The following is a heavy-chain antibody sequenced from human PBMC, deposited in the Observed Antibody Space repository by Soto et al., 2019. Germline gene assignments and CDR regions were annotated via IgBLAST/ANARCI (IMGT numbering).Heavy chain of an antibody. CDR1: GGSISSYY. CDR3: ARAGGYYDSSGDQRLDY. J-gene: IGHJ4*02. CDR2: IYYSGST. V-gene: IGHV4-59*01. D-gene: IGHD3-22*01. Sequence: QVQLQESGPGLVKPSETLSLTCTVSGGSISSYYWSWIRQPPGKGLEWIGYIYYSGSTNYNPSLKSRVTISVDTSKNQFSLKLSSVTAADTAVYYCARAGGYYDSSGDQRLDYWGQGTLVTVSS.